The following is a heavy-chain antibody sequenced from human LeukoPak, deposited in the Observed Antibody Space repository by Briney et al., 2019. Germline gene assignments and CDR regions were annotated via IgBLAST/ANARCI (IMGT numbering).Heavy chain of an antibody. Sequence: GGSLRLSCAASGFTFDDYGMSWVRQAPGKGLEWVSGINWNGDSAHYADSVKGRFTISRDNAKNSLYLQMNSLRAEDTALYSCSRDHSSYCTSTSCSAFGMDVWGQGTTVTVSS. CDR2: INWNGDSA. V-gene: IGHV3-20*04. CDR3: SRDHSSYCTSTSCSAFGMDV. J-gene: IGHJ6*02. CDR1: GFTFDDYG. D-gene: IGHD2-2*01.